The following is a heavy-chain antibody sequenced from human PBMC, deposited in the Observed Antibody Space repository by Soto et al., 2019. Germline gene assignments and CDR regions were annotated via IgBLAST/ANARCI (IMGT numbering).Heavy chain of an antibody. V-gene: IGHV4-30-2*01. CDR2: IYHSGST. CDR3: ASGPPYYYSSGSYGFDP. D-gene: IGHD3-10*01. Sequence: QLQLQESGSGLVKPSQTLSLTCAVSGGSISSGGYSWSWIRQPPGKGLECIGYIYHSGSTYYNPSLKSRVTKPVDRSKNQFSRKLSSVTAADTAVYYCASGPPYYYSSGSYGFDPWGQGTLVTVSS. J-gene: IGHJ5*02. CDR1: GGSISSGGYS.